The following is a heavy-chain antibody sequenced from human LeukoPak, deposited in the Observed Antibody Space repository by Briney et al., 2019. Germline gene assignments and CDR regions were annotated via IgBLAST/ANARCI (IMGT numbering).Heavy chain of an antibody. CDR3: AKDHEGGYNLYYFDY. Sequence: PGGSLRLSCAASGFTFRSYWMHWVRQAPGKGLVWVSRIDSDGSSTTYADSVKGRFTISRDNSKNTLYLQMKSLRAEDTAVYYCAKDHEGGYNLYYFDYWGQGTLVTVSS. V-gene: IGHV3-74*03. CDR2: IDSDGSST. CDR1: GFTFRSYW. D-gene: IGHD5-24*01. J-gene: IGHJ4*02.